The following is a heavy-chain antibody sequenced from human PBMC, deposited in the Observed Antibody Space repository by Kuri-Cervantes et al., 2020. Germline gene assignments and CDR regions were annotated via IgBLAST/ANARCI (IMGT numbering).Heavy chain of an antibody. CDR1: GFTFSSYG. CDR2: ISYDGSNK. J-gene: IGHJ5*02. D-gene: IGHD5-18*01. CDR3: AKAIAPGYSYGTNWFDP. V-gene: IGHV3-30*18. Sequence: LSLTCAASGFTFSSYGMHWVRQAPGKGLEWVAVISYDGSNKYYADSVKGRFTISRDNSKNTLYLQMNSLRAEDTAVYYCAKAIAPGYSYGTNWFDPWGQGTLVTVSS.